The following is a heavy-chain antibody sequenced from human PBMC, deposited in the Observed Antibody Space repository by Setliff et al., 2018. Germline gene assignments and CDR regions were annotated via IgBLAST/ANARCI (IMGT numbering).Heavy chain of an antibody. D-gene: IGHD2-15*01. J-gene: IGHJ5*02. V-gene: IGHV4-39*01. CDR1: GGPINSDRYY. CDR2: MYSSGST. CDR3: ARHKTRWQPFDP. Sequence: PSETLSLTCTVSGGPINSDRYYWGWIRQPPGKGLEWIGSMYSSGSTYYNPSLKSRVTISVDTSKNLISLNLRSVIDADTAQYYCARHKTRWQPFDPWGQGTLVTVSS.